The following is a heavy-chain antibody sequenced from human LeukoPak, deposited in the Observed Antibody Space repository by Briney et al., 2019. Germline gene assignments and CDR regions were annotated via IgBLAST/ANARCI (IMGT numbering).Heavy chain of an antibody. J-gene: IGHJ4*02. CDR1: GFTVSSIH. Sequence: GGSLRLSCAASGFTVSSIHMVWVRQAPGKGLEWVSSISSSSSYIYYADSVKGRFTISRDNAKNSLYLQMNSLRAEDTAVYYCARGSEWELLSCDYWGQGTLVTVSS. V-gene: IGHV3-21*06. CDR3: ARGSEWELLSCDY. D-gene: IGHD1-26*01. CDR2: ISSSSSYI.